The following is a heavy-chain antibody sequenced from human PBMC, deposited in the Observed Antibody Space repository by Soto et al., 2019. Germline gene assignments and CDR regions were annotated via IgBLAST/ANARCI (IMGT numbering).Heavy chain of an antibody. CDR1: GFSLRDYG. Sequence: QLGGSLRLSCAASGFSLRDYGMHWVRQAPGKGLEYVAAVSDDGSEQYYADSVRGRFTISRDNSKNTLYLQLDRLTSEDTAVYYCARDPTGGYFHYDYWGQGALVTVSS. CDR3: ARDPTGGYFHYDY. D-gene: IGHD1-26*01. J-gene: IGHJ4*02. V-gene: IGHV3-30*17. CDR2: VSDDGSEQ.